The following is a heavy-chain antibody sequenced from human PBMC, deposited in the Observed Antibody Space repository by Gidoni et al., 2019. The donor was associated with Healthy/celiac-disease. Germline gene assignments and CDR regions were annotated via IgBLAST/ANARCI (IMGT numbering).Heavy chain of an antibody. CDR1: GFTFSRYW. V-gene: IGHV3-74*01. D-gene: IGHD2-15*01. CDR3: ARGRGGDP. J-gene: IGHJ5*02. Sequence: EVQLVESGGGLVQPGGSLILSCAASGFTFSRYWMHWVRQAPGTGVLWVARIKRDGSSTSYADSVKGRFTISRDNAKNTLYLQMNRLRAEDTAVYYCARGRGGDPWGQGTLVTVSS. CDR2: IKRDGSST.